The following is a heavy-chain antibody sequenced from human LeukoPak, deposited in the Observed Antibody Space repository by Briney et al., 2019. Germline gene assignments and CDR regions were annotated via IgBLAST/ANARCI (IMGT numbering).Heavy chain of an antibody. CDR2: IYHSGST. CDR1: GYSISSGYY. D-gene: IGHD6-13*01. CDR3: ARADYSSTWSHDYYYMDV. V-gene: IGHV4-38-2*01. J-gene: IGHJ6*03. Sequence: PSETLSLTCAVSGYSISSGYYWGWIRQPPGKGLEWIGSIYHSGSTYYNPSLKSRVTISVDTSKNQFSLKLSSVTAADTAVYYCARADYSSTWSHDYYYMDVWGKGTTVTVSS.